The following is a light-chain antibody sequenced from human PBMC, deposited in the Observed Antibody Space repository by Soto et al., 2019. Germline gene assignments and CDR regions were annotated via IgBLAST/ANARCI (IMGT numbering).Light chain of an antibody. V-gene: IGKV1D-12*01. CDR3: QQANNFP. CDR2: AAS. CDR1: HGLSSW. J-gene: IGKJ4*01. Sequence: DIQMTQSPSSVSASVGDRVTITCRASHGLSSWLAWCQRTPGKAPKLLIYAASSLQSGVPSRFSDSGSGTDFTLTISSLQPEDFATYYCQQANNFPFGGGTKVEIK.